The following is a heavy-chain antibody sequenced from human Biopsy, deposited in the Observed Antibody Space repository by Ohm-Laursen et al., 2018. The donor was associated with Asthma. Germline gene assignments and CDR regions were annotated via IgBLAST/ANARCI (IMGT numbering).Heavy chain of an antibody. Sequence: GSLRLSCTASGFTVSRDHMFWVRQALGKGLEWVSVIYSGGTSDTADSVRGRFTISRDFYKNTLYLQMDSLRAEDTAVYYCARGDSSGWSHYYFDYWGQGTLVTVSS. CDR1: GFTVSRDH. D-gene: IGHD6-19*01. CDR3: ARGDSSGWSHYYFDY. V-gene: IGHV3-53*01. J-gene: IGHJ4*02. CDR2: IYSGGTS.